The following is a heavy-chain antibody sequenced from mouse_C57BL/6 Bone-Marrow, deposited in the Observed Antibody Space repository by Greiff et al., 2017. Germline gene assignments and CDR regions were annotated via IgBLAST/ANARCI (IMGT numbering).Heavy chain of an antibody. CDR2: IWTGGGT. Sequence: VKLKESGPGLVAPSQSLSITCTVSGFSLTSYAISWVRQPPGKGLEWLGVIWTGGGTNYNSALKSRLSISKDNSKSQVFLKMNSLQTDETARYYCARIYDGYYEGYFDYWGQGTTLTVSS. J-gene: IGHJ2*01. D-gene: IGHD2-3*01. CDR1: GFSLTSYA. CDR3: ARIYDGYYEGYFDY. V-gene: IGHV2-9-1*01.